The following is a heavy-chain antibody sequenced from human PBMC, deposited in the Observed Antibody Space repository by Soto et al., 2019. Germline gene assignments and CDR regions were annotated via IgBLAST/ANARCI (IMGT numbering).Heavy chain of an antibody. D-gene: IGHD2-15*01. CDR1: RFTFSTYA. V-gene: IGHV3-23*01. CDR3: PKSLFGGTDI. J-gene: IGHJ3*02. CDR2: ISGGGGDT. Sequence: GGSLRLSCAASRFTFSTYAMSWVRQAPGKGLEWVSGISGGGGDTSYADSVRGRFTCSRDNSKNTLYLQMNSLRAEDTALYYCPKSLFGGTDIWGQGTMVTVSS.